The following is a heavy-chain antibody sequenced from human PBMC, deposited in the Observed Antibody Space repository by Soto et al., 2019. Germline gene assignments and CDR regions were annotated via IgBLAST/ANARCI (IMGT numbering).Heavy chain of an antibody. CDR2: IWYDGSNK. J-gene: IGHJ5*02. V-gene: IGHV3-33*01. CDR3: ARSGDNWDSSGPWDWFAT. CDR1: VFTFSSYG. Sequence: HPGGSLRLSCAASVFTFSSYGMHLVRQPPGKGLEWMAVIWYDGSNKYYADSVKCRFTISRYNSKYTLYLPMNSLRGEHTAVYYCARSGDNWDSSGPWDWFATCGQRTLLTVSS. D-gene: IGHD6-25*01.